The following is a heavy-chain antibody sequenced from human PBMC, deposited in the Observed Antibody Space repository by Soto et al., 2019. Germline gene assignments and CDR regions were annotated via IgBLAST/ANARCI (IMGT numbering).Heavy chain of an antibody. Sequence: PGESLKISCKGSGYSFTSYWISWVRQMPGKGLEWMGRIDPSDSYTNYSPSFQGHVTISADKSISTAYLQWSSLRSDDTAVYYCAREGVAPYYYYGMDVWGQGTPVTVSS. V-gene: IGHV5-10-1*01. CDR1: GYSFTSYW. CDR3: AREGVAPYYYYGMDV. J-gene: IGHJ6*02. CDR2: IDPSDSYT. D-gene: IGHD5-12*01.